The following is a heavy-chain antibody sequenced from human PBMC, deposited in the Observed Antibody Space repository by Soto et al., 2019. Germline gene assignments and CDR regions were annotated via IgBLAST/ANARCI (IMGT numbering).Heavy chain of an antibody. J-gene: IGHJ5*02. Sequence: SETLSLTCTVSGGSISSGGYYWSWVRQHPGKGLEWIGYIYYSGSTYYNPSLKSRVTISVDTSKNQFSLKLSSVTAADTAVYYCARAEESIAARQWFDPWGQGTLVTVSS. V-gene: IGHV4-31*03. CDR3: ARAEESIAARQWFDP. CDR1: GGSISSGGYY. CDR2: IYYSGST. D-gene: IGHD6-6*01.